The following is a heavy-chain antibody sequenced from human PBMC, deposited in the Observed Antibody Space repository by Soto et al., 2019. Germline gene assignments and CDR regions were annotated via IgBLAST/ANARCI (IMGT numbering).Heavy chain of an antibody. CDR1: GFSFHDYA. V-gene: IGHV3-9*01. CDR3: AMSDGSTWPFDY. CDR2: ISWNSGSI. D-gene: IGHD6-13*01. J-gene: IGHJ4*02. Sequence: SLRLSCAASGFSFHDYAMHWVRQAPGKGLEWVLGISWNSGSIGYADSVKGRFTISRDNAKNSLYLQMNSLRAEDTAVYYCAMSDGSTWPFDYWGQGTLVTVSS.